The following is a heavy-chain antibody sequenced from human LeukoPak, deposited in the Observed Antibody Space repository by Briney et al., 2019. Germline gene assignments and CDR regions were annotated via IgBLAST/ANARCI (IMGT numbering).Heavy chain of an antibody. V-gene: IGHV3-23*01. J-gene: IGHJ4*02. Sequence: RGSLRLSCAASGFTFCSYAMSWGREAPGKGLEWVSGISDAGAITYYADSVKGRFTISRSQSTNTLYLQMDSLRAEDTSLYYCARGGTTWHGFDSWGQGTLVTVSS. CDR3: ARGGTTWHGFDS. CDR2: ISDAGAIT. D-gene: IGHD1-14*01. CDR1: GFTFCSYA.